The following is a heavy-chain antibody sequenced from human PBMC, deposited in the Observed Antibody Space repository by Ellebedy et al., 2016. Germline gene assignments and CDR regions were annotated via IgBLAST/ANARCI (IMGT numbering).Heavy chain of an antibody. J-gene: IGHJ4*02. D-gene: IGHD5-18*01. V-gene: IGHV3-53*01. CDR3: ANSGYSYAWGY. CDR2: LTPDAGT. Sequence: GGSLRLSCAVSGFTVSSSYISWVRQAPGKGLEWVSILTPDAGTAYVDSVKGRFTLSRDNSKNTVYLQMNSLTAEDTAVYFCANSGYSYAWGYWGQGTLVTVSS. CDR1: GFTVSSSY.